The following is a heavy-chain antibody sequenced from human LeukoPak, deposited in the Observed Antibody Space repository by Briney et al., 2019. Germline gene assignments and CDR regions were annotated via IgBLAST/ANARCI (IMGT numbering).Heavy chain of an antibody. Sequence: GGSLRLSCAASGFTFSSYAMSWVRQAPGKGLEWVSAVRSSSGSTYYADSVKGRFTISRDNSKNTLYLQMNSLRAEDTAVYYCAKLPQLGGVDYWGQGTLVTVSS. J-gene: IGHJ4*02. V-gene: IGHV3-23*01. D-gene: IGHD6-6*01. CDR1: GFTFSSYA. CDR2: VRSSSGST. CDR3: AKLPQLGGVDY.